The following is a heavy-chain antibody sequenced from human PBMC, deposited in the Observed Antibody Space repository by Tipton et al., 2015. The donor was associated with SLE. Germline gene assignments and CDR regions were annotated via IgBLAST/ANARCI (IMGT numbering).Heavy chain of an antibody. CDR1: GFTFSTYD. Sequence: GSLRLSCAASGFTFSTYDMHWVRQRVGKGLEWVSGIGTAGNTYYPDSVKGRFTISRENAKNSLFLQMNGLRAEDTAVYYCGRKTPKAAGHAFDIWGQGTMVTVS. V-gene: IGHV3-13*01. D-gene: IGHD6-13*01. J-gene: IGHJ3*02. CDR3: GRKTPKAAGHAFDI. CDR2: IGTAGNT.